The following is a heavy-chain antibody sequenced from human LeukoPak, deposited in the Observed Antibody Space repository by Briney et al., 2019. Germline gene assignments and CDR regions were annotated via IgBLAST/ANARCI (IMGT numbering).Heavy chain of an antibody. CDR2: ISYDGSNK. CDR1: GFTFSSYA. CDR3: AAMEWGGGFDP. Sequence: GGSLRLSCAASGFTFSSYAMHWVRQAPGKGLEWVAVISYDGSNKYYADSVKGRFTISRDNSKNTLYLQMNSLRAEDTAVYYCAAMEWGGGFDPWGQGTLVTVSS. D-gene: IGHD3-3*01. J-gene: IGHJ5*02. V-gene: IGHV3-30-3*01.